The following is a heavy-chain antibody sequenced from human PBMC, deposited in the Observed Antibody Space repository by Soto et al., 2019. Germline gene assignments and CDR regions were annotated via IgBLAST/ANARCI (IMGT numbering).Heavy chain of an antibody. CDR3: ARRPYYYGSGSYYKQLVPSGFDP. CDR2: INHSGST. D-gene: IGHD3-10*01. CDR1: GGSFSGYY. Sequence: QVQLQQWGAGLLKPSETLSLTCAVYGGSFSGYYWSWIRQPPGKGLEWIGEINHSGSTNYNPSLKSRVTISVDTSKNQFSLKLSSVTAADTAVYYCARRPYYYGSGSYYKQLVPSGFDPWGQGTLVTVSS. J-gene: IGHJ5*02. V-gene: IGHV4-34*01.